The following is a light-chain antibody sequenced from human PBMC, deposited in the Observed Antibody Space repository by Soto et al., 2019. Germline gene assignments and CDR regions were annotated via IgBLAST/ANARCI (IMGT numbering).Light chain of an antibody. CDR2: DAS. J-gene: IGKJ5*01. V-gene: IGKV3-11*01. CDR1: QGVSSS. Sequence: EIVLIQSPATLSLSPGERATLSCRASQGVSSSLAWYQQKPGQAPRLLIYDASNRATGIPARFSGSGSGTDFTLTISSLEPEDFAVYYCQQRSNWPMSTFGQGTRLE. CDR3: QQRSNWPMST.